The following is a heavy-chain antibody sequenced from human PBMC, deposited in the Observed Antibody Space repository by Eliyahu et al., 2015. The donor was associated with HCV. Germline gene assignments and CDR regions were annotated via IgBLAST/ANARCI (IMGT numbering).Heavy chain of an antibody. V-gene: IGHV5-10-1*03. CDR3: ARPGGGWLHSWYFDL. D-gene: IGHD5-24*01. Sequence: EVQLVQSGAEVKKPGESLRISCKGSGYSFTSYWISWVRQMPGKGLEWMGRIDPSDSYTNYSPSFQGHVTISADKSISTAYLQWSSLKASDTAMYYCARPGGGWLHSWYFDLWGRGTLVTVSS. J-gene: IGHJ2*01. CDR1: GYSFTSYW. CDR2: IDPSDSYT.